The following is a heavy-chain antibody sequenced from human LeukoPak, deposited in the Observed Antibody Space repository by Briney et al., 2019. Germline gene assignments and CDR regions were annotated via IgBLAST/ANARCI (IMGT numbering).Heavy chain of an antibody. Sequence: PSETLSLTCTVSDYSISSGYYWGWIRQSPRKGLEWIGSINHSGTTYYNPSLKSRVTISVDTSKSQFSLKLSSVTAADTAVYYCARERSPFDYWGQGALVTVSS. CDR3: ARERSPFDY. CDR2: INHSGTT. D-gene: IGHD3-10*01. CDR1: DYSISSGYY. V-gene: IGHV4-38-2*02. J-gene: IGHJ4*02.